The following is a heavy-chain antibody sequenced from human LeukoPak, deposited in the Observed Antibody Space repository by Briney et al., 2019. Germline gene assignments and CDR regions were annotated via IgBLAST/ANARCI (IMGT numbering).Heavy chain of an antibody. CDR1: GFSFGSYW. J-gene: IGHJ5*02. CDR2: ISYDGSNK. CDR3: AKDRYSTHNWFDP. V-gene: IGHV3-30*18. Sequence: GGSLRLSCVASGFSFGSYWMAWVHQAPGKGLEWVAIISYDGSNKYYADSVKGRFTISRDNSKNTLYLQMNSLRTEDTAVYYCAKDRYSTHNWFDPWGQGTLVTVSS. D-gene: IGHD5-12*01.